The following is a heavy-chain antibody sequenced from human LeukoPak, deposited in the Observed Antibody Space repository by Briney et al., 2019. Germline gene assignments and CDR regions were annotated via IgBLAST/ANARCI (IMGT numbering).Heavy chain of an antibody. Sequence: ASVKVSCKASGYTFTDYYMHWVRQAPGQGLEWVGWINPTSGGTNYAQKFKDRVTMTRDTSNNTSYTELSRLTSDDTAVYYCAREFRTTTWSYDAFDLWGQGTMVTVSS. V-gene: IGHV1-2*02. CDR3: AREFRTTTWSYDAFDL. CDR2: INPTSGGT. D-gene: IGHD1/OR15-1a*01. J-gene: IGHJ3*01. CDR1: GYTFTDYY.